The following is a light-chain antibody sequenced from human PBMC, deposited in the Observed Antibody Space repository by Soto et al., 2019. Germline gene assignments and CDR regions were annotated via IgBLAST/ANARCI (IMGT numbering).Light chain of an antibody. J-gene: IGLJ3*02. Sequence: QSVLTQSSSASASLGSSVKLTCTLSSGHSSYIIAWHQQQPGKAPRYLMKLEGSGSYNKGSGVPDRFSGSSSGADRYLTXSNLXXXXXXXXYCEXWDSNINWVFGGGTKLTVL. CDR2: LEGSGSY. CDR1: SGHSSYI. CDR3: EXWDSNINWV. V-gene: IGLV4-60*01.